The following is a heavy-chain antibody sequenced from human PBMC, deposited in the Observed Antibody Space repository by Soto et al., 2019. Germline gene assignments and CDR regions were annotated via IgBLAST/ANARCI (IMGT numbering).Heavy chain of an antibody. V-gene: IGHV3-23*01. CDR2: ISVNGGST. D-gene: IGHD6-19*01. J-gene: IGHJ6*03. CDR1: GFTVSSSA. Sequence: GGSLRLSCAASGFTVSSSAMNWVRQVPGKGLEWVSIISVNGGSTYYADSVKGRFIISRDNSKNTLYLQMNSLRAEDTAVYYCAKGYSSGPSYYFYYMDVWGKGTTVTVSS. CDR3: AKGYSSGPSYYFYYMDV.